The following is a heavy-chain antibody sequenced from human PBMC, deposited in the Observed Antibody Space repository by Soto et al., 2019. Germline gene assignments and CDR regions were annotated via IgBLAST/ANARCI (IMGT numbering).Heavy chain of an antibody. D-gene: IGHD5-12*01. CDR1: GGSFSGYY. CDR2: INHSGST. Sequence: KTSETLSLTCAVYGGSFSGYYWSWIRQPPGKGLEWIGEINHSGSTNYNPSLKSRVTISVDTSKNQFSLKLSSVTAADTAVYYCARIQGQRWLQFNWFDPWGQGTLVTVSS. CDR3: ARIQGQRWLQFNWFDP. J-gene: IGHJ5*02. V-gene: IGHV4-34*01.